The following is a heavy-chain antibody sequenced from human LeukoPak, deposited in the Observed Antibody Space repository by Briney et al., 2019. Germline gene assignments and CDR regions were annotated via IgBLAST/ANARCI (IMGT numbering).Heavy chain of an antibody. CDR3: TPRGVITDFDY. J-gene: IGHJ4*02. Sequence: PGGSLRLSCAASGFTFSSYAMSWVRQAPGKGLEWVSGISGSGGSTYYADSVKGRFTISRDNSKNTLYLQMNSPRAEDTAVYYCTPRGVITDFDYWGQGTLVTVSS. CDR2: ISGSGGST. CDR1: GFTFSSYA. V-gene: IGHV3-23*01. D-gene: IGHD3-10*01.